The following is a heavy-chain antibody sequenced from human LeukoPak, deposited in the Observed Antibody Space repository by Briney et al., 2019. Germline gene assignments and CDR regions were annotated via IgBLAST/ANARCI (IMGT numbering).Heavy chain of an antibody. CDR3: ARRHGLYSSSHPNDY. D-gene: IGHD6-13*01. V-gene: IGHV1-18*01. CDR2: ISAYNGNT. CDR1: GYTFTSYG. J-gene: IGHJ4*02. Sequence: GASVKVSCKASGYTFTSYGISWVRQAPGQGLERMGWISAYNGNTNYAQKLQGRVTMTTDTSTSTAYMELRSLRSDDTAVYYCARRHGLYSSSHPNDYWGQGTLVTVSS.